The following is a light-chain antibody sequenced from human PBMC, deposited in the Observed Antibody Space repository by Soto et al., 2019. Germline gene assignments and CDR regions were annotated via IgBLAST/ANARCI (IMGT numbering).Light chain of an antibody. V-gene: IGKV3-15*01. CDR2: GAS. J-gene: IGKJ4*01. Sequence: EIVLTQSPGTLSLSPGERATLSCRASQSVSSNLAWYQQKPGQAPRLLIYGASTRATGIPARFSGSGSGTEFTLTISSLQSEDFAVYYCQHYVTWPLTFGGGTKVDIK. CDR1: QSVSSN. CDR3: QHYVTWPLT.